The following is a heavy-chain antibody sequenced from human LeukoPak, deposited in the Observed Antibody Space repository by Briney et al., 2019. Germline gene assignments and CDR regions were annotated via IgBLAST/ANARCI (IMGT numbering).Heavy chain of an antibody. CDR3: ARVGQLDDWFDP. Sequence: SETLSLTCTVSSGSISSYYWSWIRKPPGKGLEWIGYIYYSGSTNYNPSLKSRVTISVDTSKNQFSLKLSSVTAADTAVYYCARVGQLDDWFDPWGQGILVTVSS. CDR1: SGSISSYY. J-gene: IGHJ5*02. V-gene: IGHV4-59*01. D-gene: IGHD6-6*01. CDR2: IYYSGST.